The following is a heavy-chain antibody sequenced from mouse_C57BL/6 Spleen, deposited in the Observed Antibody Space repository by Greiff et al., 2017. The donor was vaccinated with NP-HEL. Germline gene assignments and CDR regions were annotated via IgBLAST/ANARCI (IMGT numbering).Heavy chain of an antibody. V-gene: IGHV3-6*01. CDR2: ISYDGSN. Sequence: EVQLQQSGPGLVKPSQSLSLTCSVTGYSITSGYYWNWIRQFPGNKLEWMGYISYDGSNNYNPSLKNRISITRDTSKNQFFLKLNSVTTEDTATYYCASGGYLDYWGQGTTLTVSS. J-gene: IGHJ2*01. CDR1: GYSITSGYY. CDR3: ASGGYLDY.